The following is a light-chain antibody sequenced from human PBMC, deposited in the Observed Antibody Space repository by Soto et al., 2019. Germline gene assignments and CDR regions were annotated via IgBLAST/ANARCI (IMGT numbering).Light chain of an antibody. CDR3: LQYNNYPWT. CDR2: AAS. J-gene: IGKJ1*01. Sequence: DIQMTQSPSSLSASVGDRVTITCRASQGISNELGWYQQKPGKAPKRLIYAASSLQSGVPSRFGGSGSWREFTLTISSLQAEDFATYYGLQYNNYPWTFGQGTKVEIK. CDR1: QGISNE. V-gene: IGKV1-17*01.